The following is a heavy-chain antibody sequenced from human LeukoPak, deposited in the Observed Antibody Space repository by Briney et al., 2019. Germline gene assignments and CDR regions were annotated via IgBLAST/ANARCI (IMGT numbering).Heavy chain of an antibody. CDR2: ISSSSSYI. Sequence: KPGGSLRLSCAASGFTFSSYSMNWVRQAPGKGLEWVSSISSSSSYIYYADSVKGRFTTSRDNAKNSLYLQMNSLRAEDTAVYYCARNAYCSSTSCYAYYYYYYGMDVWGQGTTVTVSS. CDR1: GFTFSSYS. CDR3: ARNAYCSSTSCYAYYYYYYGMDV. V-gene: IGHV3-21*01. D-gene: IGHD2-2*01. J-gene: IGHJ6*02.